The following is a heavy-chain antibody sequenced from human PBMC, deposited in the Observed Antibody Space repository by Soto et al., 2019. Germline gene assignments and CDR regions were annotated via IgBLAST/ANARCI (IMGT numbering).Heavy chain of an antibody. J-gene: IGHJ5*02. CDR3: AKDLVPAAMPYNWFDP. CDR1: GFTFSRYS. Sequence: GGSLRLSCAASGFTFSRYSMNWVRQAPGKGLEWVSDISGSSNSIYYADSVKGRFTISRDNSKNTLYLQMNSLRAEDTAVYYCAKDLVPAAMPYNWFDPWGQGTLVTVSS. V-gene: IGHV3-23*01. D-gene: IGHD2-2*01. CDR2: ISGSSNSI.